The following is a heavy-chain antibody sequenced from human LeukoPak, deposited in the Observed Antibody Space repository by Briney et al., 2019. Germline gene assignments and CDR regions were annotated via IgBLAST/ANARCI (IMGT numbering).Heavy chain of an antibody. D-gene: IGHD1-26*01. CDR1: GGYFSGYY. J-gene: IGHJ6*03. CDR2: INHSGST. CDR3: ARVGRIGSGYYYYYYMDV. V-gene: IGHV4-34*01. Sequence: SETLSLTCAVYGGYFSGYYWSWIRQPPGKGLEWIGEINHSGSTNYNPSLKSRVTISVDTSKNQFSLKLSSVTAADTAVYYCARVGRIGSGYYYYYYMDVWGKGTTVTVSS.